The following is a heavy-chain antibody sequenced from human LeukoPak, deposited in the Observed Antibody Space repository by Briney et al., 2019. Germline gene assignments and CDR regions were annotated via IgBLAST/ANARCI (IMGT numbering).Heavy chain of an antibody. J-gene: IGHJ4*02. CDR3: ARRIAAAKHFDY. D-gene: IGHD6-13*01. CDR1: GFTFSSYG. V-gene: IGHV3-33*01. Sequence: GGSLRLSCAASGFTFSSYGMHWVRQAPGKGLEWVAVIWYDGSNKYYADSVKGRFTISRDNSKNTLYLQMNSLRAEDTAVYYCARRIAAAKHFDYWGQETLVTVSS. CDR2: IWYDGSNK.